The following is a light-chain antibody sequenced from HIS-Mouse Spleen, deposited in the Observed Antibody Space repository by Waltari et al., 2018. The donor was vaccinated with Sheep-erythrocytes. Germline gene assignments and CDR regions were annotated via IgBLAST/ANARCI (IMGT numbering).Light chain of an antibody. J-gene: IGLJ3*02. CDR2: EVS. V-gene: IGLV2-8*01. CDR1: SRDVGGYDY. CDR3: SSYAGSNNWV. Sequence: QSALTPPPPASGSPGQSVTISCTGTSRDVGGYDYFPWFQQHPGKAPKLMIYEVSKRPSGVPDRFSGSKSGNTASLTVSGLQAEDEADYYCSSYAGSNNWVFGGGTKLTVL.